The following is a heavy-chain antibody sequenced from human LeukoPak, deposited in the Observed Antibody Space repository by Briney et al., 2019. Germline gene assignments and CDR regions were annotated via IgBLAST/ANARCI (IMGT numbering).Heavy chain of an antibody. J-gene: IGHJ3*02. CDR2: VYYTGST. D-gene: IGHD2-15*01. CDR1: GGPIRDYY. V-gene: IGHV4-59*08. Sequence: SGTLSLTCTVSGGPIRDYYWSWIRQPPGKGLEWIGYVYYTGSTNYNPSLKSRLTISVDMSKNQFSLKLSSVTAADTAVYYCARHIVVVLAAQDAFDIWGQGTMVTVSS. CDR3: ARHIVVVLAAQDAFDI.